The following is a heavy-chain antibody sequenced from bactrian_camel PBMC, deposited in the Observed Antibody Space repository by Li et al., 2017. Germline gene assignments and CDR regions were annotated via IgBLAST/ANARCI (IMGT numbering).Heavy chain of an antibody. V-gene: IGHV3S54*01. J-gene: IGHJ4*01. CDR3: TKQGGPGVVFDY. D-gene: IGHD2*01. CDR1: GSTAGRYC. CDR2: IYTEDGAP. Sequence: HVQLVESGGGLVQPGGSLRLSCAASGSTAGRYCMAWFRQAPGKEREVVATIYTEDGAPYYADSVQGRFTISRDNAKNTVYLQLNSLKTEGMAMYYCTKQGGPGVVFDYWGQGTQVTVS.